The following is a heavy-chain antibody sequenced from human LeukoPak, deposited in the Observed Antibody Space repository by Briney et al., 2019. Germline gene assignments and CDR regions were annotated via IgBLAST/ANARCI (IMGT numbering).Heavy chain of an antibody. D-gene: IGHD6-19*01. Sequence: GGSLRLSCAASGFTFSSYSMNWVRQAPGKGLEWVSYISSSSSTIYYADSVKGRFTISRDNAKNSLSLQMNSLRAEDTAVYYCARRSGIAVAGAFDYWGQGTLVTVSS. V-gene: IGHV3-48*04. CDR1: GFTFSSYS. CDR2: ISSSSSTI. CDR3: ARRSGIAVAGAFDY. J-gene: IGHJ4*02.